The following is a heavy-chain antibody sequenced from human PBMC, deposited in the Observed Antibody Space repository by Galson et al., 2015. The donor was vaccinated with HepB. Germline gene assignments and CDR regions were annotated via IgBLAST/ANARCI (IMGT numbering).Heavy chain of an antibody. V-gene: IGHV3-21*01. CDR2: ISSSSSYI. D-gene: IGHD5-24*01. Sequence: SLRLSCAASGFTFSSYSMNWVRQAPGKGLEWVSSISSSSSYIYYADSVKGRFTISRDNAKNSLYLQMNSLRAEDTAVYYCARAAEERWLQLFDYWGQGTLVTVSS. J-gene: IGHJ4*02. CDR3: ARAAEERWLQLFDY. CDR1: GFTFSSYS.